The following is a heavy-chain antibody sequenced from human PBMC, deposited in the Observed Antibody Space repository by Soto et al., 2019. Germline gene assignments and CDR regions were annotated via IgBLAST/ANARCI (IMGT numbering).Heavy chain of an antibody. J-gene: IGHJ4*02. V-gene: IGHV3-21*01. CDR1: GFTFSSYS. Sequence: GVLRLSCAASGFTFSSYSMNWVLQAPGKGLEWVSSISSSSSYIYYADSVKGRFTISRDNAKNSLYLQMNSLRAEDTAVYYCAKDPQYSSGLGTFWGEGTQVTVSS. D-gene: IGHD3-10*01. CDR2: ISSSSSYI. CDR3: AKDPQYSSGLGTF.